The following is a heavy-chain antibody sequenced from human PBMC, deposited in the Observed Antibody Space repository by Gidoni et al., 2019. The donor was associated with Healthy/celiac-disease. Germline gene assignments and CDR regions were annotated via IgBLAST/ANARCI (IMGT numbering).Heavy chain of an antibody. Sequence: QITLKESGPTLVKPTQTLTLTCTFSGFSLSTSGVGVGWIRQPPGKALEWLALIYWNDDKRYSPSLKSRLTITKDTSKNQVVLTMTNMDPVDTATYYCAHADCSSTSCRRTHGYYYYYGMDVWGQGTTVTVSS. CDR1: GFSLSTSGVG. V-gene: IGHV2-5*01. D-gene: IGHD2-2*01. J-gene: IGHJ6*02. CDR2: IYWNDDK. CDR3: AHADCSSTSCRRTHGYYYYYGMDV.